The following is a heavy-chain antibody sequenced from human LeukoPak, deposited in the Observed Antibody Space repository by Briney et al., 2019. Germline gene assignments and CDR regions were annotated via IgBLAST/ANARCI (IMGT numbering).Heavy chain of an antibody. CDR1: GYTFIGYY. CDR3: AREGVIGDGYNFFDY. J-gene: IGHJ4*02. D-gene: IGHD5-24*01. Sequence: ASVKVSCKASGYTFIGYYMHWVRHAPAQGIEWMGWINPHSGGTNSEQNFQGRVTMSRDTSISTVYMELSRLRSDDTALYYCAREGVIGDGYNFFDYWGQGTLVTVSS. CDR2: INPHSGGT. V-gene: IGHV1-2*02.